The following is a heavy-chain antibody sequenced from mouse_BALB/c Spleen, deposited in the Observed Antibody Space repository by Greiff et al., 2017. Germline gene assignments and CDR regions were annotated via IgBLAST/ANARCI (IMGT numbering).Heavy chain of an antibody. D-gene: IGHD4-1*01. CDR3: ARWSTLTGTDAMDY. V-gene: IGHV1-54*03. CDR1: GYAFTNYL. Sequence: VQLQQSGAELVRPGTSVKVSCKASGYAFTNYLIEWVKQRPGQGLEWIGVINPGSGGTNYNEKFKGKATLTADKSSSTAYMQLSSLTSDDSAVYFCARWSTLTGTDAMDYWGQGTSVTVSS. CDR2: INPGSGGT. J-gene: IGHJ4*01.